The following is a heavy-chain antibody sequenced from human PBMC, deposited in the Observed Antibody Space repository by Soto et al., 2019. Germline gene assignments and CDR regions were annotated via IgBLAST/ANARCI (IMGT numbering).Heavy chain of an antibody. D-gene: IGHD2-8*01. CDR3: AKEVGTAMPAITNSHFDL. J-gene: IGHJ2*01. CDR2: ISSDGSNY. V-gene: IGHV3-30*18. CDR1: GFTFSACA. Sequence: QVQLVESGGGVVQPGRSQRLSCAASGFTFSACAMHWVRQSPGKGLEWVAVISSDGSNYYYEDSVKGRFTISRDNSKNPXXLQMDSLRAEDTAVYYCAKEVGTAMPAITNSHFDLWGRGTLVTVSS.